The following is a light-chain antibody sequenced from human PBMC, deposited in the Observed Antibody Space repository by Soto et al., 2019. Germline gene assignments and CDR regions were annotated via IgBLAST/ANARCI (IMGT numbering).Light chain of an antibody. Sequence: DTQMTQSPSTLSASVGDTVTITCRASQTIYTWLAWYQQKPGKAPKVIIYDASTLERGVPSRFSGSGSGTECTLTISRLQPDDFATDFCQQDNDYLPYTVGQGTKVQIK. CDR3: QQDNDYLPYT. CDR2: DAS. CDR1: QTIYTW. V-gene: IGKV1-5*01. J-gene: IGKJ2*01.